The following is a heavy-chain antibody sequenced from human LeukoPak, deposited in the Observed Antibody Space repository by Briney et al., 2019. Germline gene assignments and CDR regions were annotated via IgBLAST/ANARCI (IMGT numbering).Heavy chain of an antibody. CDR2: ISYEGSNQ. D-gene: IGHD3-22*01. J-gene: IGHJ4*02. CDR1: GFTFSEYS. Sequence: PGRSLRLSCAASGFTFSEYSMHWVRQTPGKGLEWLAVISYEGSNQYYAESVRGRFTISRDNSKNTLDLQMKSLRAEDTVVYYCAKQTVRYYYDSSYDHWGQGTLVTVSS. CDR3: AKQTVRYYYDSSYDH. V-gene: IGHV3-30*18.